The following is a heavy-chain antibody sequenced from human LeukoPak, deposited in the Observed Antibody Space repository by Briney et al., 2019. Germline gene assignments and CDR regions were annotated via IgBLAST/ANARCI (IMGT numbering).Heavy chain of an antibody. CDR2: ITAGGSFK. J-gene: IGHJ4*02. Sequence: PGGSLRLSCAASGFTFSSYSMNWVRQAPGKGLDWVSSITAGGSFKYYADSVEGRFTISRDNAKNSLYLQMSSLTPEDTAVYYCARNYDVLTGYPYYFDHWGQGILVTVSS. CDR1: GFTFSSYS. CDR3: ARNYDVLTGYPYYFDH. D-gene: IGHD3-9*01. V-gene: IGHV3-21*01.